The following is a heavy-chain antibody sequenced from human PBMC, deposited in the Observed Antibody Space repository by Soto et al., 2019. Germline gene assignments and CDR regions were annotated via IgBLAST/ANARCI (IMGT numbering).Heavy chain of an antibody. J-gene: IGHJ6*03. CDR1: GGSISSGGYY. D-gene: IGHD3-10*01. Sequence: PSETLSLTCTVSGGSISSGGYYWSWIRQHPGKGLEWIGYIYYSGSTYYNPSLKSRVTISVDTSKNQFSLKLSSVTAADTAVYYCAREATMVRATGYMDVWGKGTTVTVSS. CDR3: AREATMVRATGYMDV. V-gene: IGHV4-31*03. CDR2: IYYSGST.